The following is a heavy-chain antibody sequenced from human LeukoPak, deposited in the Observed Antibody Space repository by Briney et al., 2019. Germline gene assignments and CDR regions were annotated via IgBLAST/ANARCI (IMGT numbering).Heavy chain of an antibody. CDR3: AKASLMDIVVVPAEFDY. Sequence: GGSLRLSCAASGFTFSDYYMSWIRQAPGKGLEWVSYISSSGSTIYYADSVKGRFTISRDNSKNTLYLQMNSLRAEDTAVYYCAKASLMDIVVVPAEFDYWGQRTLVTVSS. CDR1: GFTFSDYY. CDR2: ISSSGSTI. D-gene: IGHD2-2*03. J-gene: IGHJ4*02. V-gene: IGHV3-11*01.